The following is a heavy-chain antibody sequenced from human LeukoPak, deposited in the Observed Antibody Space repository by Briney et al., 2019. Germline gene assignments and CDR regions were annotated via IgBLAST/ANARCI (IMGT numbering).Heavy chain of an antibody. CDR1: GGSINSSSYY. J-gene: IGHJ4*02. CDR3: ARTNRDYELLTTAIDC. D-gene: IGHD3-9*01. Sequence: SETLSLTCTVSGGSINSSSYYWGWIRQPPGKGLEWIGSMHYSGSTYYNPSLKSRVTISEDTSKNLFSLKLNSVTAADTAVYYCARTNRDYELLTTAIDCWGQGTLVTVSS. V-gene: IGHV4-39*02. CDR2: MHYSGST.